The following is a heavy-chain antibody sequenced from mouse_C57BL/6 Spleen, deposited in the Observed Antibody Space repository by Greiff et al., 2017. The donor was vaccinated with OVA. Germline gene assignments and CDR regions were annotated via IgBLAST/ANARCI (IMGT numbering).Heavy chain of an antibody. CDR1: GFTFTDYY. CDR3: ARYNDGYGY. J-gene: IGHJ2*01. CDR2: IRNKANGYTT. D-gene: IGHD2-3*01. V-gene: IGHV7-3*01. Sequence: EVQRVESGGGLVQPGGSLSLSCAASGFTFTDYYMSWVRQPPGKALEWLGFIRNKANGYTTEYSASVKGRFTISRDNSQSILYLQKNALRAEDSATYYCARYNDGYGYWGQGTTLTVPS.